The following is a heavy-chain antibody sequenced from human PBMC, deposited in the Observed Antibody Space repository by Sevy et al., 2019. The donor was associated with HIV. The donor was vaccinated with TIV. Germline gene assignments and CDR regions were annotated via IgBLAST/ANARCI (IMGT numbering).Heavy chain of an antibody. J-gene: IGHJ4*02. CDR3: ARAGTRGYWTNGVCYWYDY. CDR1: GYTFTSYG. D-gene: IGHD2-8*01. CDR2: ISAYNGNT. V-gene: IGHV1-18*04. Sequence: ASVKVSCKASGYTFTSYGISWVRQAPGQGLEWMGWISAYNGNTNYAQKLQGRVTMTTDTSTSTAYMELRSLRSDDTAVYYCARAGTRGYWTNGVCYWYDYWGQGTLVTVSS.